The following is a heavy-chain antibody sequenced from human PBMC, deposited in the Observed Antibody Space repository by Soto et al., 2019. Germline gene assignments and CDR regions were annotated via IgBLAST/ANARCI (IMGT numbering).Heavy chain of an antibody. V-gene: IGHV3-30*18. Sequence: QVQLVESGGGVVQPGRSLRLSCAASGFTFSSYGMHWVRQAPGKGLEWVAVISYDGSNKYYADSVKGRFTISRDNSKNKLYLQMNSLRAEDTAVYYCAKDRGVAYGVLTFDYWGQGTLVTVSS. CDR2: ISYDGSNK. D-gene: IGHD4-17*01. CDR3: AKDRGVAYGVLTFDY. J-gene: IGHJ4*02. CDR1: GFTFSSYG.